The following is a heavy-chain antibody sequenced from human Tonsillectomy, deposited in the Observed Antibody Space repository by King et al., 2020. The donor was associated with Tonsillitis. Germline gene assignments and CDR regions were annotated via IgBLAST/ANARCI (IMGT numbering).Heavy chain of an antibody. CDR3: ARLHYYETSNYRYYFDY. D-gene: IGHD3-22*01. CDR1: GSSISSSSYY. J-gene: IGHJ4*02. V-gene: IGHV4-39*01. Sequence: LQLQESGPGLVKPSETLSLTCTVSGSSISSSSYYWGWIRQPPGKGLEWIGNIYYHGSTYYNPSLKSRVTISVDTSKNQFSLKLASVTAADTAVYYCARLHYYETSNYRYYFDYWGQGTLVTVSS. CDR2: IYYHGST.